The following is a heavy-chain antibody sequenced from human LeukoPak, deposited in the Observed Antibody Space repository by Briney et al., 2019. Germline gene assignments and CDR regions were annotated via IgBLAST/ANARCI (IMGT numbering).Heavy chain of an antibody. CDR3: ARGRGGSYGGNSGHFDY. V-gene: IGHV3-30*03. D-gene: IGHD4-23*01. CDR2: ISYGGSNK. CDR1: GFTFSSYG. J-gene: IGHJ4*02. Sequence: GGSLRLSCAASGFTFSSYGMHWVRQAPGKGLEWVAVISYGGSNKYYADSVKGRFTISRDNSKNTLYLQMNSLRAEDTAVYYCARGRGGSYGGNSGHFDYWGQGTLVTVSS.